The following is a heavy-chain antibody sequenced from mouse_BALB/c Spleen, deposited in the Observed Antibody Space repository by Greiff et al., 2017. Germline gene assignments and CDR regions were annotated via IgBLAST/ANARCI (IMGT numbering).Heavy chain of an antibody. CDR1: GYTFTSYT. D-gene: IGHD2-1*01. CDR3: ARGGNYVGYAMDY. CDR2: INPSSGYT. Sequence: QVQLQQSAAELARPGASVKMSCKASGYTFTSYTMHWVKQRPGQGLEWIGYINPSSGYTEYNQKFKDKTTLTADKSSSTAYMQLSSLTSEDSAVYYCARGGNYVGYAMDYWGQGTSVTVSS. J-gene: IGHJ4*01. V-gene: IGHV1-4*02.